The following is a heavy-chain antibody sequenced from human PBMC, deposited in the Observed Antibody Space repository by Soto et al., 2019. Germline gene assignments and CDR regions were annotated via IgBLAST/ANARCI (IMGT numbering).Heavy chain of an antibody. V-gene: IGHV3-30-3*01. CDR2: ISYDGSNK. J-gene: IGHJ5*02. CDR3: ARVLSCSSTSCYSNWFDP. D-gene: IGHD2-2*01. Sequence: GGSLRLSCAASGFTFSSYAMHWVRQAPGKGLEWVAVISYDGSNKYYADSVKGRFTISRDNSKNTLYLQMNSLRAEDTAVYYSARVLSCSSTSCYSNWFDPGGQGTLVTVSS. CDR1: GFTFSSYA.